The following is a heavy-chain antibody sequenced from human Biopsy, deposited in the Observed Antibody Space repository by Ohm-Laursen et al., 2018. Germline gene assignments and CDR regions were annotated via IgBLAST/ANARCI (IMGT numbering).Heavy chain of an antibody. CDR2: TSGSGRT. CDR1: GFTFSRYA. CDR3: ARVSRSIYDSTFDSFNI. J-gene: IGHJ3*02. V-gene: IGHV3-23*01. D-gene: IGHD3-22*01. Sequence: GSLRLSCSAPGFTFSRYAMSWVRQAPGKGLEWVSATSGSGRTYYADSVKGRFTISRDNSKNTLFLQLSSLRAEDTAVYYCARVSRSIYDSTFDSFNIWGPGTMVTVSS.